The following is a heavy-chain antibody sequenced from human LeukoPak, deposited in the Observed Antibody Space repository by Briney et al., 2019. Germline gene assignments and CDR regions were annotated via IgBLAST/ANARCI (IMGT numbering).Heavy chain of an antibody. V-gene: IGHV3-43*02. CDR1: GFTFDDYA. D-gene: IGHD6-19*01. CDR3: AKDVSNSGWTS. Sequence: GGSLRLSCAASGFTFDDYAMNWFRQSPGKGLEWVCFITGDGARAYYADSVKGRFTISRDNAKNSVFLQMNSLGSEDTALYYCAKDVSNSGWTSWGQGTLVTVSS. CDR2: ITGDGARA. J-gene: IGHJ4*02.